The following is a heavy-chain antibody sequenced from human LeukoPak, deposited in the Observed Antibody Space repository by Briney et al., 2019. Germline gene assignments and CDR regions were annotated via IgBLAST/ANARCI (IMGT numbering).Heavy chain of an antibody. CDR3: ARGSSQLEPFDY. CDR1: GGSINGYC. V-gene: IGHV4-4*07. Sequence: SETLSLTCTVSGGSINGYCWSWIRQPAGKGLEWIGRVYTSGSTSYNPPLKTRVTMSADTSKNQFSLRLNSVTAADTAVYFCARGSSQLEPFDYWGQGTLVTVSS. CDR2: VYTSGST. J-gene: IGHJ4*02. D-gene: IGHD6-6*01.